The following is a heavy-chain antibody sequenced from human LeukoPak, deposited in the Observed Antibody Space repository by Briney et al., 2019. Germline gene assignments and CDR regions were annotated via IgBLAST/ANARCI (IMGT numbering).Heavy chain of an antibody. CDR2: ISSSSSYI. Sequence: GGSLRLSCAACGFTFSSYSMNWVRQAPGKGLEWVSSISSSSSYIYYADSVKGRFTISRDNAKNSLYLQMNSLRAEDTAVYYCARHYYGSGSYFDYWGQGTLVTVSS. CDR3: ARHYYGSGSYFDY. J-gene: IGHJ4*02. CDR1: GFTFSSYS. V-gene: IGHV3-21*01. D-gene: IGHD3-10*01.